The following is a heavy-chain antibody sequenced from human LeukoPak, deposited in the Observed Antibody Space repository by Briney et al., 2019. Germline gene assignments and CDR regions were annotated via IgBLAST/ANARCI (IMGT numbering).Heavy chain of an antibody. J-gene: IGHJ3*02. D-gene: IGHD2-21*02. CDR3: ARDREGVVVTAKGAFDI. Sequence: GSSVKVSCKASGGTFSSYAISWVRQAPGQGLEWMGRIIPIFGTENYAQKFQGRVTITTDESTSTAYMELSSLRSEDTAVYYCARDREGVVVTAKGAFDIWGQGTMVTVSS. V-gene: IGHV1-69*05. CDR2: IIPIFGTE. CDR1: GGTFSSYA.